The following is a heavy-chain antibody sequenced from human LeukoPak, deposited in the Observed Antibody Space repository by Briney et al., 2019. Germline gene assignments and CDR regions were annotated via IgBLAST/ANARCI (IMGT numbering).Heavy chain of an antibody. CDR3: ARRRLGEFFDY. Sequence: SETLSLTCTVSGGSISSYYWSWIRQPAGKGLEWIGRIYTSGSTNYSPSLKSRVTISIDTSKNQFSLKLSSVTAADTAVYYCARRRLGEFFDYWGQGTLLTVSS. J-gene: IGHJ4*02. CDR1: GGSISSYY. CDR2: IYTSGST. D-gene: IGHD3-16*01. V-gene: IGHV4-4*07.